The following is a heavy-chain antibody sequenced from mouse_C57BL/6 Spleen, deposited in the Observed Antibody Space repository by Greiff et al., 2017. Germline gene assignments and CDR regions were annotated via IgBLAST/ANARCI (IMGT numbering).Heavy chain of an antibody. V-gene: IGHV1-42*01. J-gene: IGHJ2*01. CDR1: GYSFTGYY. CDR2: INPSTGGT. Sequence: VQLQQSGPELVKPGASVKISCKASGYSFTGYYMNWVKQSPEKSLEWIGEINPSTGGTTYNQKFKAKATLTVDKSSSTAYMQLKSLTSEDSAVYYCARSHIDCYGSSYFDDWGQGTTLTVAS. CDR3: ARSHIDCYGSSYFDD. D-gene: IGHD1-1*01.